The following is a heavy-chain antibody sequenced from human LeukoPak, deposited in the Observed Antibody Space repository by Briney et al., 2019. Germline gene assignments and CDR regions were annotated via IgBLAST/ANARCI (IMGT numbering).Heavy chain of an antibody. CDR2: TNQEGSEK. J-gene: IGHJ4*02. CDR3: ARDPKWLDY. Sequence: PGGFLRLSCAASGFTFSSYWMSWVRQAPGKGLEWVANTNQEGSEKYYVDSVKGRFTISKDNAKNSLYLQMNSLKAEDTAVYYCARDPKWLDYWGQGTLVTVSS. CDR1: GFTFSSYW. V-gene: IGHV3-7*01. D-gene: IGHD5-12*01.